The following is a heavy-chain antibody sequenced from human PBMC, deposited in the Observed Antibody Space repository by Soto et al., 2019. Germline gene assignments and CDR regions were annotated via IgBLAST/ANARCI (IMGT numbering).Heavy chain of an antibody. CDR2: IYYSGST. V-gene: IGHV4-59*01. Sequence: PSETLSLTCTVSGGSISSYYWSWIRQPPGKGLEWIGYIYYSGSTNYNPSLKSRVTISVDTSKNQFSLKLSSVTAADTAVYYCASGYYYGSGAYYYYGMDVWDQGTTVTVSS. CDR3: ASGYYYGSGAYYYYGMDV. D-gene: IGHD3-10*01. CDR1: GGSISSYY. J-gene: IGHJ6*02.